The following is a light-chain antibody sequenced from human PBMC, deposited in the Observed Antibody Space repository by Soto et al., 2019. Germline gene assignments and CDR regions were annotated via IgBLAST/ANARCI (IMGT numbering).Light chain of an antibody. V-gene: IGKV3-20*01. CDR3: QQYGSSPQT. Sequence: EVVLTKSQATLSLSPGERATLSCRASQNVGTFLAWYQLKPGQAPRLVIYDASNRAAGIPDRFSGSGSGTDFTLTISRLEPEDFAVYYCQQYGSSPQTFGQGTKVDIK. J-gene: IGKJ1*01. CDR2: DAS. CDR1: QNVGTF.